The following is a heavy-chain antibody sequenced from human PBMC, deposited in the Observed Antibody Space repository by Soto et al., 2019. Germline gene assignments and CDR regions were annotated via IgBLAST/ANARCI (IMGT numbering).Heavy chain of an antibody. V-gene: IGHV4-4*02. J-gene: IGHJ6*02. CDR2: IYHSGST. CDR1: GGSIISSNW. Sequence: SETLSLTCAVSGGSIISSNWWSRIRQQPGKGLEWIGEIYHSGSTNYNPSLKSRVTISVDKSKNQFSLKLSSVTAADTAVYYCARGRTYYDSPMGPTSDMDVWGQGTTVTVSS. CDR3: ARGRTYYDSPMGPTSDMDV. D-gene: IGHD3-22*01.